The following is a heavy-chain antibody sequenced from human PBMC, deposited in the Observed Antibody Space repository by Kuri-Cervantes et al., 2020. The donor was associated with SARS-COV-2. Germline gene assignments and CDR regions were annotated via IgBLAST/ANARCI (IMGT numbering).Heavy chain of an antibody. V-gene: IGHV3-21*04. CDR1: GFTFSSYS. Sequence: GESLKISCAASGFTFSSYSMNWVRQAPGKGLEWVSSISSSSSYIYYADSVKGRFTISRDNAKNSLYLQMNSLRAEDTALYHCARGINWFDPWGQGTLVTVSS. CDR3: ARGINWFDP. CDR2: ISSSSSYI. J-gene: IGHJ5*02.